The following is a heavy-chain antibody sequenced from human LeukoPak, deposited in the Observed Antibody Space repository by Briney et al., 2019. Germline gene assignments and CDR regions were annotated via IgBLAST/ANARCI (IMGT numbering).Heavy chain of an antibody. V-gene: IGHV3-23*01. CDR2: ISGSGDDT. D-gene: IGHD2-21*01. CDR3: ATEIAEGGPQDY. CDR1: GFTFSSYA. Sequence: GGSLRLSCAASGFTFSSYAMSWVRQAPGMGLDWVSAISGSGDDTYYADSVKGRFTISRDNSKSTLYLQMTSLRAEDTALYYCATEIAEGGPQDYWGQGTLVTVSS. J-gene: IGHJ4*02.